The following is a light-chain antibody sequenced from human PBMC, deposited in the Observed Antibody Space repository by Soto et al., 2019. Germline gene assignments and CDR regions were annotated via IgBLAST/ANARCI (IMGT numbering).Light chain of an antibody. Sequence: DIQMTLSPSSVSASVGDRVTITCQASQGISRSLAWYQQKPGKAPKLLIYSASSLQSGVPSRFSGSGFGTDFTLTISSLQPEDFATYYCQQAGTFPITFGQGTRLEVK. CDR3: QQAGTFPIT. J-gene: IGKJ5*01. CDR2: SAS. V-gene: IGKV1D-12*01. CDR1: QGISRS.